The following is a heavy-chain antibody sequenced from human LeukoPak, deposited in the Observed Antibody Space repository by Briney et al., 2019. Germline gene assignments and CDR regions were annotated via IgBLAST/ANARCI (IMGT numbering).Heavy chain of an antibody. V-gene: IGHV4-59*01. J-gene: IGHJ6*02. CDR3: ARDSWDYIAMDV. CDR1: GISLSTYY. Sequence: SETLSLTCTVSGISLSTYYWSWVRQPPGKGLEWIGYVHHTGSADYNPSLKSRVTISLDMSKSQFSLKLTSATAADTAVYYCARDSWDYIAMDVWGPGTRSPSP. D-gene: IGHD4/OR15-4a*01. CDR2: VHHTGSA.